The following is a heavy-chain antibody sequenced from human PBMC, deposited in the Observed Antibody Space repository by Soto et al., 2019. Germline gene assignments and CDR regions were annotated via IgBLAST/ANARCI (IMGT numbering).Heavy chain of an antibody. CDR3: ARGYYSGSNPSSVDY. D-gene: IGHD1-26*01. J-gene: IGHJ4*02. Sequence: QLQLVQSGAEVREPGSSVKVSCKASGGTFSSYTVIWVRQAPGQGLEWMGGITPTLNIAKYAEKFQGRVTITADESTSTVNMHLSSLGSEDTAVYFCARGYYSGSNPSSVDYWGQGTVVAVSS. V-gene: IGHV1-69*01. CDR2: ITPTLNIA. CDR1: GGTFSSYT.